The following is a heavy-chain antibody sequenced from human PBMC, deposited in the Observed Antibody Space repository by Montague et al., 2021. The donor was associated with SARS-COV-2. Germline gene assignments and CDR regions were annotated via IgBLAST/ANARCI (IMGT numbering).Heavy chain of an antibody. CDR3: ARSTVTNSPFGFSNKLRSRYNGMDV. Sequence: SETLSLTCAVYGGSFSGYYLNWIRQPPGKGLEWIGKINHSGSTNXXPSLKSRVTIAVDTSKNQVSLKLTSVTAADTAVFYCARSTVTNSPFGFSNKLRSRYNGMDVWGQGTTVTVSS. CDR1: GGSFSGYY. V-gene: IGHV4-34*01. CDR2: INHSGST. D-gene: IGHD4-17*01. J-gene: IGHJ6*02.